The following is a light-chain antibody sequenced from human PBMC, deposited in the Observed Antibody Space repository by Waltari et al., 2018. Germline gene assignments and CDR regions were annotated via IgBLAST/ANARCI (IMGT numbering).Light chain of an antibody. J-gene: IGLJ1*01. Sequence: QSLLTQPPSVSAAPGQKVTISCSGSSSHIGNNYVSWYQQFPGMAPKPLIYENYRRPSGIPDRFSGSKFDTSATLGITGLQTGDEADYYCGAWDTTLLTFVFGSGTKVTVL. CDR2: ENY. CDR1: SSHIGNNY. V-gene: IGLV1-51*02. CDR3: GAWDTTLLTFV.